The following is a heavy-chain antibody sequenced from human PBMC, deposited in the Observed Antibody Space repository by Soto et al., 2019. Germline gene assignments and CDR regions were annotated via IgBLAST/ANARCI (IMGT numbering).Heavy chain of an antibody. D-gene: IGHD2-8*01. CDR1: GFTVNSRA. Sequence: PGGSLRLSCAASGFTVNSRAMSWVRQAPGKGLEWVASISGSGDGTYYGDSVKGRFTISRDSSSSTLYLQMNNLRGEDTAVYFCTKSRRGILMVYGFGGMDVWGQGTTVTVSS. J-gene: IGHJ6*02. CDR3: TKSRRGILMVYGFGGMDV. CDR2: ISGSGDGT. V-gene: IGHV3-23*01.